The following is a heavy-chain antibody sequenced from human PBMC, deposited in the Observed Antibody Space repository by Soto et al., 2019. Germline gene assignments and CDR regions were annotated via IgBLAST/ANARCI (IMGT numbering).Heavy chain of an antibody. CDR2: ISGSGGST. V-gene: IGHV3-23*01. J-gene: IGHJ6*02. D-gene: IGHD6-19*01. CDR1: GFTFSSYA. Sequence: PGGSLRLSCAAYGFTFSSYAMSWVRQAPGKGLEWVSAISGSGGSTYYADSVKGRFTISRDNSKNTLYLQMNSLRAEDTAVYYCYSSGRYDYYYYGMDVWGQGTTVTVSS. CDR3: YSSGRYDYYYYGMDV.